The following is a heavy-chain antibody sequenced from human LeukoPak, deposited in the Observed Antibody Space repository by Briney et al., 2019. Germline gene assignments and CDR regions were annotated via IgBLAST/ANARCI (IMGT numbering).Heavy chain of an antibody. J-gene: IGHJ4*02. Sequence: GASVKVSCKAPGYTFTGNHMHWVRQAPGQGLEWMGWINPNSGGTNYAQKFQGRVIMTRDTSISTAYMELSRLGSDDTAVYYCVRGGSTDSIHSCGGNCYFLDYWGQGTLVTVSS. V-gene: IGHV1-2*02. CDR3: VRGGSTDSIHSCGGNCYFLDY. CDR2: INPNSGGT. D-gene: IGHD2-21*02. CDR1: GYTFTGNH.